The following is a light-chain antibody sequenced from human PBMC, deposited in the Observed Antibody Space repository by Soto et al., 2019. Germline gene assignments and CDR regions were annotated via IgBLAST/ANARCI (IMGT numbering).Light chain of an antibody. J-gene: IGKJ1*01. Sequence: DIQMTRAPCSLSASLGDRVTITCRASQTISSWLAWYQQKTGKAPKLLIYKESTLKSGVPSRFSGSGSGTEFTLTISSLQPDDFATYYCPHSNSYSAAFGQGTKVDIK. V-gene: IGKV1-5*03. CDR1: QTISSW. CDR3: PHSNSYSAA. CDR2: KES.